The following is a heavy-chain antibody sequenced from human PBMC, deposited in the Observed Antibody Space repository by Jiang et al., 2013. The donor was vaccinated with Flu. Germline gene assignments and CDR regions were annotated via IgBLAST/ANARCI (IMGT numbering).Heavy chain of an antibody. Sequence: QSGSELKKPGASVKVSCKASGYTFTSYAMNWVRQAPGQGLEWMGWINTNTGNPTYAQGFTGRFVFSLDTSVSTAYLQISSLKAEDTAVYYCARAGYYYDSSGEPRDAFDIWGQGTMVTVSS. J-gene: IGHJ3*02. CDR2: INTNTGNP. V-gene: IGHV7-4-1*02. D-gene: IGHD3-22*01. CDR1: GYTFTSYA. CDR3: ARAGYYYDSSGEPRDAFDI.